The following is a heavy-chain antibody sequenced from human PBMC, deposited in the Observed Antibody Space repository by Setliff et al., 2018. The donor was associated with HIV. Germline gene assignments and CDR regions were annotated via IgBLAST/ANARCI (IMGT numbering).Heavy chain of an antibody. Sequence: ASVKVSCKAPGYTFTSYYVHWVRQAPGHGLEWMGIIDPNGGNTNFAQKFQGRVTMTRDTSTSTVYMELSSLTTDDTAVYYCAREAYSSSSVEIWGQGTLVTVSS. V-gene: IGHV1-46*01. CDR1: GYTFTSYY. CDR3: AREAYSSSSVEI. D-gene: IGHD6-13*01. J-gene: IGHJ4*02. CDR2: IDPNGGNT.